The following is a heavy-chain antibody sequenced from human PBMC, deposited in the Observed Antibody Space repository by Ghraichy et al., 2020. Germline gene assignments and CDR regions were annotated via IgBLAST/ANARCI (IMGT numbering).Heavy chain of an antibody. Sequence: GESLNISCAASGFTFSSYGMHWVRQAPGKGLEWVAVISYDGSNKYYADSVKGRFTISRDNSKNTLYLQMNSLRAEDTAVYYCAKAKRGYSYALGYWGQGTLVTVSS. CDR3: AKAKRGYSYALGY. CDR2: ISYDGSNK. J-gene: IGHJ4*02. CDR1: GFTFSSYG. V-gene: IGHV3-30*18. D-gene: IGHD5-18*01.